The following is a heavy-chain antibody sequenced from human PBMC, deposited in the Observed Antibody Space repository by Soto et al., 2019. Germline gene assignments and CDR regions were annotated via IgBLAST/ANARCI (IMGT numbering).Heavy chain of an antibody. D-gene: IGHD2-2*01. J-gene: IGHJ3*02. CDR3: ARFQGVVPAATVDAFDI. V-gene: IGHV5-51*01. CDR1: GYSFTSYW. CDR2: IYPGDSDT. Sequence: PGESLKISCKGSGYSFTSYWIGWVRQIPGKGLEWMGIIYPGDSDTRYSPSFQGQVTISADKSISTAYLQWSSLKASDTAMYYCARFQGVVPAATVDAFDIWGQGTMVTGSS.